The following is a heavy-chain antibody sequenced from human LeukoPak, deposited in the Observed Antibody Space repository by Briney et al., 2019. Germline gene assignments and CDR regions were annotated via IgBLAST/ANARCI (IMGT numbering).Heavy chain of an antibody. CDR2: VYYSGST. V-gene: IGHV4-59*01. CDR3: ASNTGTVFDY. D-gene: IGHD7-27*01. CDR1: GGSFSGYY. J-gene: IGHJ4*02. Sequence: SETLSLTCAVYGGSFSGYYWSWIRQPPGKGLEWIGYVYYSGSTEYNPSLRSRVTISLEMSKHQFSLILTSVTAADTAVYYCASNTGTVFDYWGQGALVTVSS.